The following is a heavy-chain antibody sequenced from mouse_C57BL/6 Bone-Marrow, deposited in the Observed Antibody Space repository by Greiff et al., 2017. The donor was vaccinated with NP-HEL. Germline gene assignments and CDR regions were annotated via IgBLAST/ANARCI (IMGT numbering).Heavy chain of an antibody. Sequence: VQLQQSGAELVRPGASVKLSCTASGFNIKDDYMHWVKQRPEQGLEWIGWIDPENGDTEYASKFQGKATITADTSSNTADLQLSSLTSEDTAVYYCTTDDYDEGFAYWGQGTLVTVSA. V-gene: IGHV14-4*01. CDR1: GFNIKDDY. CDR3: TTDDYDEGFAY. D-gene: IGHD2-4*01. CDR2: IDPENGDT. J-gene: IGHJ3*01.